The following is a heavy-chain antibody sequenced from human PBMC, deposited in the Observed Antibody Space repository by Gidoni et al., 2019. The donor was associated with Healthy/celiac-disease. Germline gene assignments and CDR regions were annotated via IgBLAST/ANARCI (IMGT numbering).Heavy chain of an antibody. CDR3: ARRYSSSWPLTFDY. J-gene: IGHJ4*02. CDR2: IKQDGSEK. D-gene: IGHD6-13*01. V-gene: IGHV3-7*01. CDR1: GFTVSSYW. Sequence: EVQLVESGGGLVQPGGSLRLSCAASGFTVSSYWMSWVRQAPGKGLEWVANIKQDGSEKYYVDSVKGRFTISRDNAKNSLYLQMNSLRAEDTAVYYCARRYSSSWPLTFDYWGQGTLVTVSS.